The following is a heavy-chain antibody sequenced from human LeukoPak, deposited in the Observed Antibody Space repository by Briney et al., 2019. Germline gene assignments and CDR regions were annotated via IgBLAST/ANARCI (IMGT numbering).Heavy chain of an antibody. V-gene: IGHV1-46*01. D-gene: IGHD6-19*01. CDR2: INPSGGST. J-gene: IGHJ4*02. Sequence: ASVKVSCKASGYTFTSYYMHWVRQAPGQGLEWMGIINPSGGSTSYAQKFQGRVTMTRDTSTSTVYMELSSLSSEDTAVYYCARAKRHIAVAGEFDYWGQGTLVTVSS. CDR1: GYTFTSYY. CDR3: ARAKRHIAVAGEFDY.